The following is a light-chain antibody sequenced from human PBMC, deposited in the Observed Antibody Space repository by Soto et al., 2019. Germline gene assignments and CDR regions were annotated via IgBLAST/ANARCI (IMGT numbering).Light chain of an antibody. V-gene: IGKV3-11*01. CDR2: DAS. Sequence: EIVLTQSPATLSFSRVERATLSCRASQSVRSCLAWYQQKPGQPPRLLIYDASNRATGIPARFSGSGSGTDFTLTISSLEPEDFAVYYCQQRSNWPPFTFGGGTKVEIK. CDR3: QQRSNWPPFT. CDR1: QSVRSC. J-gene: IGKJ4*01.